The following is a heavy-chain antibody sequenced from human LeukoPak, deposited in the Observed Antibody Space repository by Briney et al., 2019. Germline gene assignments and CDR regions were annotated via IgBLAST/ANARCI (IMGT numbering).Heavy chain of an antibody. CDR3: ARAGYSSGYIFDP. CDR2: INPNSGGT. Sequence: ASEKVSCKASGYTFTGYYMHWVRQAPGQGLEWMGWINPNSGGTNYAQKFQGRVTMTRDTSISTAYMELSRLRSDDTAVYYCARAGYSSGYIFDPCGQGTLVTVSS. CDR1: GYTFTGYY. D-gene: IGHD3-22*01. J-gene: IGHJ5*02. V-gene: IGHV1-2*02.